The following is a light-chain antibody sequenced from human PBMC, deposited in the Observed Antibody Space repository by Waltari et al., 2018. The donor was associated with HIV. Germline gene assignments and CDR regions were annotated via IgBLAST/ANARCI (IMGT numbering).Light chain of an antibody. CDR3: QVWDSSVDHYV. J-gene: IGLJ1*01. CDR1: NIGSKS. V-gene: IGLV3-21*01. CDR2: DVS. Sequence: SYVLTQPPSVSVAPGKTARIACGGNNIGSKSGHWYQQKPGQAPLLVIYDVSDRPSGIPERFSGSNSGNMATLTISRVEAGDEADYYCQVWDSSVDHYVFGTGTKVTVL.